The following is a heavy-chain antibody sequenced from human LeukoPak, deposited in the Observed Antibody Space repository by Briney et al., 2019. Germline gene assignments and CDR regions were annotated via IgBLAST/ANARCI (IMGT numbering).Heavy chain of an antibody. CDR2: IYYSGST. V-gene: IGHV4-31*03. Sequence: SSETLSLTCTVSGGSISSGGYYWSWIRQHPGKGLEWIGYIYYSGSTYYNPSLKSRVTISVDTSKNQFSLKLSSVTAADTAVYYCASNIVVVPAAMPYYYYGMDVWGQGTTVTVSS. CDR1: GGSISSGGYY. J-gene: IGHJ6*02. D-gene: IGHD2-2*01. CDR3: ASNIVVVPAAMPYYYYGMDV.